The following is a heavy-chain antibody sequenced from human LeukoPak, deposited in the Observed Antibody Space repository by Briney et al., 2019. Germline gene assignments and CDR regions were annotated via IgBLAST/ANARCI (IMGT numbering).Heavy chain of an antibody. J-gene: IGHJ4*02. Sequence: GASVKVSCKASGYTFTDYYMHWVRQAPGQGFEWMGWINPNDGDTNYAQKFQGRVTMTRDTSISTAHMEVSRLRSDDTAVYYCARNPPYCTSTSCYNDYWGQGTLVTVSS. CDR1: GYTFTDYY. V-gene: IGHV1-2*02. CDR2: INPNDGDT. D-gene: IGHD2-2*02. CDR3: ARNPPYCTSTSCYNDY.